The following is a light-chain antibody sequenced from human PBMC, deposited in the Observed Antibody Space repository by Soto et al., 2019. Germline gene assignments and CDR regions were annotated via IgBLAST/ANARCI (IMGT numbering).Light chain of an antibody. Sequence: QSALTQPASVSGSPGQSITISCTGTSGDVGAYNYASWYQHHPGKVPQLMIYDVSNRPSGVSNRFSGSKSGNTASLTISGLQAEDEADYYCSSYTSSNTYVFGTGTKLTVL. CDR3: SSYTSSNTYV. J-gene: IGLJ1*01. CDR1: SGDVGAYNY. CDR2: DVS. V-gene: IGLV2-14*03.